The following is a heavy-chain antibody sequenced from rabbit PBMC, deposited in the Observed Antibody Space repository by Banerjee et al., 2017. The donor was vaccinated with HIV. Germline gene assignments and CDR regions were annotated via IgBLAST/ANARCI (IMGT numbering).Heavy chain of an antibody. CDR3: VRDRWLGSDL. CDR1: GIDFSSSYY. D-gene: IGHD4-1*01. V-gene: IGHV1S43*01. Sequence: QQQLEESGGGLVKPGGTLTLPCKASGIDFSSSYYMCWVRQAPGKGLEWIGCIYNGDGITYYATWVIGRFTISSDNAQNTVDLQMNSLTAADTATYFCVRDRWLGSDLWGPGTLVTVS. J-gene: IGHJ4*01. CDR2: IYNGDGIT.